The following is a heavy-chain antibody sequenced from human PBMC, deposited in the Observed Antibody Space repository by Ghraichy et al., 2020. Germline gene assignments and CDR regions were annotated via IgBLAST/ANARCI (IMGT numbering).Heavy chain of an antibody. CDR3: AGSFAVIRYFDL. D-gene: IGHD4-23*01. Sequence: TLSLTCSVSGGSISSSNYYWGWIRQPPGRGLEWIGSIHHSGSTYYNPSLKSRVTISVDKSKNQFSLKLNSVTAADTAVYYCAGSFAVIRYFDLWGRGTLVTVSS. J-gene: IGHJ2*01. CDR1: GGSISSSNYY. CDR2: IHHSGST. V-gene: IGHV4-39*01.